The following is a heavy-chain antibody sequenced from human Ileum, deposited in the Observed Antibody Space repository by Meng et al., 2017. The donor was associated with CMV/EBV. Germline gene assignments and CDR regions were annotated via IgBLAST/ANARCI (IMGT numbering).Heavy chain of an antibody. V-gene: IGHV3-74*01. D-gene: IGHD5-18*01. J-gene: IGHJ4*02. Sequence: GGSLRLSCAASGFTFSNSWTHWVRQAPGKGLVCVSRINSDGTITKYADSVKGRFTISRDSAKNTVYLQMNSLRDEDTAVYYCARDNGYTYDDWGQGTLVTVSS. CDR1: GFTFSNSW. CDR3: ARDNGYTYDD. CDR2: INSDGTIT.